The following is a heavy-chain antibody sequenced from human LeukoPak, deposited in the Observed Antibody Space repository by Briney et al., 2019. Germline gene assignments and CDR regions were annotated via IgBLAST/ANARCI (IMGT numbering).Heavy chain of an antibody. CDR2: INPSTGGT. CDR1: GYTFTDYY. CDR3: ARYPEGPNSSGCYLSVIDV. V-gene: IGHV1-2*02. Sequence: ASVKVSCKASGYTFTDYYMHWVRQAPGQGLEWMGWINPSTGGTNYAQKFQGRVTMTRVTSISTAYMELSRLRSDDTAVYYCARYPEGPNSSGCYLSVIDVWGQGTMVTVSS. J-gene: IGHJ3*01. D-gene: IGHD3-22*01.